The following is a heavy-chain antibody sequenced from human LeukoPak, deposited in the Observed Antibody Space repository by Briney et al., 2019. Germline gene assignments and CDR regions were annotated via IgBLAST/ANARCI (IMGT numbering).Heavy chain of an antibody. CDR3: AKADNYYDDSGYYYGTDY. CDR1: GFTFSSYA. J-gene: IGHJ4*02. CDR2: ISGSGGST. V-gene: IGHV3-23*01. Sequence: PGGSLRLSCAASGFTFSSYAMSWVRQAPGKGLEWVSAISGSGGSTYYADSVKGRFTISRDNSKNTLYLQMNSLRAEDTAVYYCAKADNYYDDSGYYYGTDYWGQGTLVTVSS. D-gene: IGHD3-22*01.